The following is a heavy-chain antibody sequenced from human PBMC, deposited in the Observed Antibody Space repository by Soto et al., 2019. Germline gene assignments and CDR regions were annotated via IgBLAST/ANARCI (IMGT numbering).Heavy chain of an antibody. Sequence: GASVKVSCKASGYTFTSYYMHWVRQAPGQGLEWMGIINPSGGSTSYAQKFQGRVTMTRDTSTSTVYMELSSLRSEDTAVYYCARDRDCSGGSCYPEYYYYYGMDVWGQGTTVTV. V-gene: IGHV1-46*01. D-gene: IGHD2-15*01. CDR1: GYTFTSYY. J-gene: IGHJ6*02. CDR3: ARDRDCSGGSCYPEYYYYYGMDV. CDR2: INPSGGST.